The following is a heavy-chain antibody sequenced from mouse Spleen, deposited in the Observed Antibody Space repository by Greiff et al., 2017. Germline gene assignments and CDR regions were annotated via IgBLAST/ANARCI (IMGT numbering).Heavy chain of an antibody. D-gene: IGHD2-3*01. V-gene: IGHV1-47*01. CDR1: GYTFTTYP. CDR3: ARSSYDGYSFYWYFDV. CDR2: FHPYNDDT. J-gene: IGHJ1*01. Sequence: VQGVESGAELVKPGASVKMSCKASGYTFTTYPIEWMKQNHGKSLEWIGNFHPYNDDTKYNEKFKGKATLTVEKSSSTVYLELSRLTSDDSAVYYCARSSYDGYSFYWYFDVWGAGTTVTVSS.